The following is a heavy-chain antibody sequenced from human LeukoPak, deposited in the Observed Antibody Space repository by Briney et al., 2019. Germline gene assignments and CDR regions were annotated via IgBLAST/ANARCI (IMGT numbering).Heavy chain of an antibody. D-gene: IGHD2-15*01. Sequence: GGSLRLSCAASGFTFSSYAMSWVRQAPGKGLEWVSAISGSGGSTYYADSVKGRFTISRDNPKNTLYLQMNSLRAEDTAVYYCARDSSDIRSLIAHWGQGTLVTVSS. V-gene: IGHV3-23*01. J-gene: IGHJ1*01. CDR2: ISGSGGST. CDR1: GFTFSSYA. CDR3: ARDSSDIRSLIAH.